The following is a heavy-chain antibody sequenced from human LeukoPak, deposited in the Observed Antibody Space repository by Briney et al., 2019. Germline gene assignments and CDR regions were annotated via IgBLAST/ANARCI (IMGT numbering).Heavy chain of an antibody. V-gene: IGHV3-21*01. Sequence: GGSLRLSCAASGFTFSSYSMNWVRQAPGNGLEWVSSISSSSSYIYYADSVKGRFTISRDNAKNSLYLQMNSLRAEDTAVYYCARDPEEEWSHDAFDIWGQGTMVTVSS. D-gene: IGHD3-3*01. J-gene: IGHJ3*02. CDR2: ISSSSSYI. CDR1: GFTFSSYS. CDR3: ARDPEEEWSHDAFDI.